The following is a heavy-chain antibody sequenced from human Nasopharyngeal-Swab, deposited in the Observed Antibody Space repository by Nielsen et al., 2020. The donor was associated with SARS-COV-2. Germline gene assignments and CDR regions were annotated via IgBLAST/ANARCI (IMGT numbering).Heavy chain of an antibody. CDR3: ARRVTSFTMIVVVMTGGISYFDY. J-gene: IGHJ4*02. Sequence: SETLSLTCAVYGGSFSVYDWSWIRQSPGKGLEGMGEINHSGSSKHNPSLKSRVPLSLDPSKNQFSLKLSSVTAADTAVYYCARRVTSFTMIVVVMTGGISYFDYWSQGILVTVSS. V-gene: IGHV4-34*01. D-gene: IGHD3-22*01. CDR2: INHSGSS. CDR1: GGSFSVYD.